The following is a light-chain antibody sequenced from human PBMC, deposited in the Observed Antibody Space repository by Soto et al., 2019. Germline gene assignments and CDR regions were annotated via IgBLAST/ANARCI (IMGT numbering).Light chain of an antibody. Sequence: EILLTHSPATLSWSPVERATLLRMASQSVSSYLAWYQKKPGQAPRRLIYDASHRATRIPARFSGSGSGTDLTLNISSLEPEYLAVYYCQQRSNWLTFGGGTKVEIK. CDR3: QQRSNWLT. J-gene: IGKJ4*01. V-gene: IGKV3-11*01. CDR1: QSVSSY. CDR2: DAS.